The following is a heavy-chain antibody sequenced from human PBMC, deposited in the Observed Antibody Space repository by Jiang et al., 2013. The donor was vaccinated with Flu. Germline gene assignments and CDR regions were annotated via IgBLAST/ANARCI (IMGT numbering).Heavy chain of an antibody. V-gene: IGHV4-39*01. CDR3: ARGVVAATQRAQNWFDP. J-gene: IGHJ5*02. Sequence: PGLVKPSETLSLTCTVSGGSISSSSYYWGWIRQPPGKGLEWIGSIYYSGSTYYNPSLKSRVTISVDTSKNQFSLKLSSVTAADTAVYYCARGVVAATQRAQNWFDPWGQGTLVTVSS. CDR2: IYYSGST. CDR1: GGSISSSSYY. D-gene: IGHD2-15*01.